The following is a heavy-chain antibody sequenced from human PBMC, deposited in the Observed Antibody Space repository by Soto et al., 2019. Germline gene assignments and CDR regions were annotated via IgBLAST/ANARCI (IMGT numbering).Heavy chain of an antibody. CDR2: IKQDGSEK. Sequence: EVQLVESGGGLVQPGGSLRLSCAASGFTFSSYWMSWVRQAPGKGLEWVANIKQDGSEKYYVDSVKGRFTISRDNAKNSLYLQMNRLRAEDTAVYYCARSQGWTQTWYYFDYWGQGTLVTVSS. V-gene: IGHV3-7*01. CDR3: ARSQGWTQTWYYFDY. J-gene: IGHJ4*02. CDR1: GFTFSSYW.